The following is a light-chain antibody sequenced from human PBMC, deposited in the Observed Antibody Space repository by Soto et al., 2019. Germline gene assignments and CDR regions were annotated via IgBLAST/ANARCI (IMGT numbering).Light chain of an antibody. CDR1: SSDVGGYNY. CDR3: FSYTSSTAYV. Sequence: QSALTQPASVSGSPGQSITISCTGTSSDVGGYNYVSWYQLHPGKAPKLMIYEVSNRPSGISNRFSASKSGNTASLTISGLQAEDEADYYCFSYTSSTAYVFGTGTQLTVL. J-gene: IGLJ1*01. CDR2: EVS. V-gene: IGLV2-14*01.